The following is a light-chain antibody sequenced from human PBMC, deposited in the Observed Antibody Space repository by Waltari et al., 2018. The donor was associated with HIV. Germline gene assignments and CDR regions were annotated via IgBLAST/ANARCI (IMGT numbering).Light chain of an antibody. CDR3: QSYDSSLSGSV. J-gene: IGLJ3*02. CDR1: SSNIGAGYD. Sequence: QSVLTQPPSVSGAPGQRVTISCTGGSSNIGAGYDVQWYQQPPGTAPHLHIYGNSTRPSGVPYRFSGSTSGTSASLAITGLQAEDEADYYCQSYDSSLSGSVFGGGTKLTVL. V-gene: IGLV1-40*01. CDR2: GNS.